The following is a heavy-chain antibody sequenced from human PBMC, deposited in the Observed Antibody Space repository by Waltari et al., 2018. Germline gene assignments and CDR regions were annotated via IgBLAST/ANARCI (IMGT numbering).Heavy chain of an antibody. D-gene: IGHD6-13*01. CDR3: ASRGDVCSSTHCYPSWFES. J-gene: IGHJ5*01. V-gene: IGHV3-7*03. Sequence: DVQLPASGGGLVQPGGSLSLLCEGSGFPFCHFWMAWFRLVPGKGLEWVANIKQDGTEQYFVDSFKGRFTMSVDRSKNQFSLQLSSVTAADTAVYYCASRGDVCSSTHCYPSWFESWGQGLSVTVSS. CDR2: IKQDGTEQ. CDR1: GFPFCHFW.